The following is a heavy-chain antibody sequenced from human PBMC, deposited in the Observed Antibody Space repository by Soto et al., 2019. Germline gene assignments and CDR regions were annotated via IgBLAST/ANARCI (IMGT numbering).Heavy chain of an antibody. CDR2: ITSSSSYI. CDR3: ARTGGRYSSAYFDY. D-gene: IGHD6-19*01. CDR1: GFTFSSYS. Sequence: GGSLRLSCAAAGFTFSSYSMNWVRQAPGKGLEWVSSITSSSSYIYYADSVKGRFTISRDNAENSLYLQMNSLRAEDTAVYYCARTGGRYSSAYFDYWGQGTLVTVSS. V-gene: IGHV3-21*01. J-gene: IGHJ4*02.